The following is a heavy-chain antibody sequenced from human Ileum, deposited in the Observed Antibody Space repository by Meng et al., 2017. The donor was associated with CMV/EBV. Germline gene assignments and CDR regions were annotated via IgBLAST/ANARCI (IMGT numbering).Heavy chain of an antibody. CDR2: IYPSSGGA. CDR1: GYSCTSHS. V-gene: IGHV1-46*01. Sequence: QVRLVQSGAEGKKPGTSVKVSGKASGYSCTSHSMHWVRQAPGQGLEWLGMIYPSSGGATYAQKFQGRVTMTSDTSTGTVYMELSSLRSEDTAVYYCARLSAYYFDYWGQGTLVTVSS. J-gene: IGHJ4*02. CDR3: ARLSAYYFDY.